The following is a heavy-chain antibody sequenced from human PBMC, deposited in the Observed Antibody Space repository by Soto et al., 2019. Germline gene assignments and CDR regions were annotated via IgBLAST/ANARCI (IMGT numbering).Heavy chain of an antibody. J-gene: IGHJ6*02. CDR2: ISAYNGNT. D-gene: IGHD4-17*01. V-gene: IGHV1-18*01. Sequence: QVQLVQSGAEVKKPGASVKVSCKASGYTFTSYGISWVRQAPGQGLEWMGWISAYNGNTNYAQKLQGRVTMTTDTSTSKAYKELRSLRSDDTAVYYCARDNYGDYTYYYGMDVWGQGTTVTVSS. CDR1: GYTFTSYG. CDR3: ARDNYGDYTYYYGMDV.